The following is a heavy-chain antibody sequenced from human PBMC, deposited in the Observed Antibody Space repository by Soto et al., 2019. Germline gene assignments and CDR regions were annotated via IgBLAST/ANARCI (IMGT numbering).Heavy chain of an antibody. CDR2: IKSKTDGGTT. Sequence: EVQLVESGGGLVKPGGSLRLSCAASGFTFSNAWMNWVRQAPGKGLEWVGRIKSKTDGGTTDYAAPVKGRFTISRDDSKNTLYLQMNSLKTEDTAVYYCTTEGPIYYYDSSGQQDFDYWGQGTLVTVSS. J-gene: IGHJ4*02. V-gene: IGHV3-15*07. CDR1: GFTFSNAW. CDR3: TTEGPIYYYDSSGQQDFDY. D-gene: IGHD3-22*01.